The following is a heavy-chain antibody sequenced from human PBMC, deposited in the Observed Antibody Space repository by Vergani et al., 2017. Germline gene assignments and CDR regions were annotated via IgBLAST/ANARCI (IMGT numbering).Heavy chain of an antibody. D-gene: IGHD2-2*01. CDR1: GGSISNYY. CDR3: AGYCSSTSGDSGPDAFDI. CDR2: IYYSGST. V-gene: IGHV4-59*01. J-gene: IGHJ3*02. Sequence: QVQLQESGPGLVKPSETLSLTCTVSGGSISNYYWSWIRQPPGKGLEWIGYIYYSGSTNYNPSLRSRVTISVDTSKNQFSLKLRSVTAADTAVYYCAGYCSSTSGDSGPDAFDIWGQGTMVTVSS.